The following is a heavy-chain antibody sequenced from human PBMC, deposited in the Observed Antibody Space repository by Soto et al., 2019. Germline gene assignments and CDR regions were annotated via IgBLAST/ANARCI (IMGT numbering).Heavy chain of an antibody. J-gene: IGHJ4*02. V-gene: IGHV3-48*01. CDR2: ISSSSSTI. CDR1: GFTFSSYS. CDR3: ARVEWELLYFVY. Sequence: GGSLRLSCAASGFTFSSYSMNWVRQAPGKGLEWVSYISSSSSTIYYADSVKGRFTISRDNAKNSLYLQMNSLRAEDTAVYYCARVEWELLYFVYWCQRTLVTVSS. D-gene: IGHD1-26*01.